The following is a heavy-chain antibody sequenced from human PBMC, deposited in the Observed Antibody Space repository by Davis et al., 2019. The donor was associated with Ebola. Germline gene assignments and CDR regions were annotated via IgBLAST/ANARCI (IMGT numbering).Heavy chain of an antibody. J-gene: IGHJ4*02. CDR2: ISSNGGST. Sequence: GESLKISCAASGFTFSSYAMHWVRQAPGKGLEYVSAISSNGGSTYYANSVKGRFTIFRDNSKNTLYLQMGSLRAEDMAVYYCARALGEWELLYSVDYWGQGTLVTVSS. D-gene: IGHD1-26*01. V-gene: IGHV3-64*01. CDR1: GFTFSSYA. CDR3: ARALGEWELLYSVDY.